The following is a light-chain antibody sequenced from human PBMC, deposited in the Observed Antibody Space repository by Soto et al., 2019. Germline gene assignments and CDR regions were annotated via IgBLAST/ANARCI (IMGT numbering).Light chain of an antibody. CDR2: DAS. CDR3: QQRSKWPPVT. V-gene: IGKV3-11*01. J-gene: IGKJ2*01. CDR1: PSVSSY. Sequence: EIVLTQSPATLSLSPGERATLSCRASPSVSSYLAWYQKKPGHAPRHLIYDASNRATGIPERFSGSGSGTDFTLTISGLQPEDFAVYYSQQRSKWPPVTFGHGKNLEIK.